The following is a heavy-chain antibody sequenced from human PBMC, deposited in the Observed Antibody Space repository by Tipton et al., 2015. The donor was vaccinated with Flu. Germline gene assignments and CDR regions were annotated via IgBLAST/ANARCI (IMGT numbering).Heavy chain of an antibody. Sequence: TLSLTCTVSGDSVSPYFWSWIRQPPGKGLEWIGEINHSGSTNYNPSLKSRVTISVDTSKNQFSLKLSSVTAADTAVYYCARGLGVVVAVAFDIWGQGTMVTVSS. CDR1: GDSVSPYF. D-gene: IGHD2-15*01. V-gene: IGHV4-34*01. CDR3: ARGLGVVVAVAFDI. CDR2: INHSGST. J-gene: IGHJ3*02.